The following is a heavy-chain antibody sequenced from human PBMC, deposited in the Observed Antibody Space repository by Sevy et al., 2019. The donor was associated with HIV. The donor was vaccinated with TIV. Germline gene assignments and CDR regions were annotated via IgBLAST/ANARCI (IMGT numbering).Heavy chain of an antibody. Sequence: GGSLGLSCAASGLTVKNNYFNWVRQAPGKGLEWVSIIYSGGTTFYADSVKGRFIISRDNSKNTLYLQMNSLRAEDTAVYYCASLASLLWFGELKLDVWGQGTTVTVSS. D-gene: IGHD3-10*01. CDR3: ASLASLLWFGELKLDV. CDR1: GLTVKNNY. CDR2: IYSGGTT. J-gene: IGHJ6*02. V-gene: IGHV3-53*01.